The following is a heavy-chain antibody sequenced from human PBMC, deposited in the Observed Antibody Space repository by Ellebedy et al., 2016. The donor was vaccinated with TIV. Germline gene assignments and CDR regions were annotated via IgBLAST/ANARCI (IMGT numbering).Heavy chain of an antibody. D-gene: IGHD6-13*01. Sequence: GESLKISCAASGFTFSSYSMNWVRQAPGKGLEWVSAISGSGGNTYYADSVKGRFTISRDNSENTLYLQMNSLRAEDTAVYYCAKDLYSSSWFVFDYWGQGTLVTVSS. V-gene: IGHV3-23*01. CDR2: ISGSGGNT. CDR3: AKDLYSSSWFVFDY. J-gene: IGHJ4*02. CDR1: GFTFSSYS.